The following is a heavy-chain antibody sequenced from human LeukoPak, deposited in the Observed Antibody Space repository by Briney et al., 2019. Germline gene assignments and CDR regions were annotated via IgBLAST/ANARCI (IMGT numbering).Heavy chain of an antibody. D-gene: IGHD6-13*01. V-gene: IGHV3-30*05. J-gene: IGHJ5*02. CDR3: ARAGQTSSWFGISFDL. CDR2: VSPDGRNE. CDR1: GFTFSHYG. Sequence: AGGSLRLSCATSGFTFSHYGMHWVRQAPGKGLEWVAVVSPDGRNEDYADSVKGRFIISRDNSKNTVYMQMNSLRAEDTAVYYCARAGQTSSWFGISFDLWGQGTLVTVSS.